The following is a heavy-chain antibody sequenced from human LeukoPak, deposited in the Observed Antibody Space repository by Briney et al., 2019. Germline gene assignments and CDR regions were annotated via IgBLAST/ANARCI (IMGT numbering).Heavy chain of an antibody. Sequence: ASVKVSCKVSGYTLTELSMHWVRQAPGKGLEWMGGCDPEDGETIYAQKFQGRVTMTRDTSTSTVYMELSSLRSEDTAVYYCARGERWLQLSGSRWGQGTLVTVSS. CDR1: GYTLTELS. J-gene: IGHJ4*02. CDR2: CDPEDGET. CDR3: ARGERWLQLSGSR. V-gene: IGHV1-24*01. D-gene: IGHD5-24*01.